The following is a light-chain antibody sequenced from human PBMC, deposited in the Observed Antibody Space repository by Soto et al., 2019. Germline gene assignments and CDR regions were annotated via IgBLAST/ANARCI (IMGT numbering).Light chain of an antibody. J-gene: IGKJ1*01. CDR3: QHSHSNPWT. CDR2: TTS. CDR1: QDINVY. Sequence: DIQMTQYPDSLSASVGDRVTISCRASQDINVYVNWYQQRPGKAPKLLIYTTSNLHSGVPSRFSGSGSGTDSTLTITSLQPEDSAAYYCQHSHSNPWTFGQGTKVEI. V-gene: IGKV1-39*01.